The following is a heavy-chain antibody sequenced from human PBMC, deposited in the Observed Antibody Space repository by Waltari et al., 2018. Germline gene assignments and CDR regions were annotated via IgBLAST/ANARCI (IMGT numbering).Heavy chain of an antibody. CDR3: ARGEGGANEY. J-gene: IGHJ4*02. CDR1: GFTFSNYE. D-gene: IGHD1-26*01. Sequence: EVQLVESGGGLVQPGGSLRLFWSASGFTFSNYEMNWVRQAPGKGVEWVAYISSGASIIYYADSVKGRFTISRDNAKNSVYLQMSSLRAEDTAIYYCARGEGGANEYWGQGTLVTVSA. CDR2: ISSGASII. V-gene: IGHV3-48*03.